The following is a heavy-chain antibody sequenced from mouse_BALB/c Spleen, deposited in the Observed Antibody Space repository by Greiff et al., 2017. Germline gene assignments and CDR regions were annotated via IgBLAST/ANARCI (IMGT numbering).Heavy chain of an antibody. Sequence: EVQLQESGAELVRPGALVKLSCKASGFNIKDYYMHWVKQRPEQGLEWIGWIDPENGNTIYDPKFQGKASITADTSSNTAYLQLSSLTSEDTAVYYCASYGNYDFDDWGQGTTLTVSS. D-gene: IGHD2-1*01. CDR1: GFNIKDYY. CDR3: ASYGNYDFDD. J-gene: IGHJ2*01. CDR2: IDPENGNT. V-gene: IGHV14-1*02.